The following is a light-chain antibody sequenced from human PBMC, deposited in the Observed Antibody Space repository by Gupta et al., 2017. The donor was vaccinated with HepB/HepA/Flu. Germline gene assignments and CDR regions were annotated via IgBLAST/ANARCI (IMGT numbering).Light chain of an antibody. V-gene: IGKV3-11*01. Sequence: EIVLTQSPATLSVSPGDRVIVSCRASQSVDMYLAWYQQSPGQPPRLLLVDASKGATGLPGRFSGSWSGTDFNLTSSRLYPEDFAVYYCQQRKERPRTFGEGTKVE. CDR1: QSVDMY. CDR2: DAS. CDR3: QQRKERPRT. J-gene: IGKJ1*01.